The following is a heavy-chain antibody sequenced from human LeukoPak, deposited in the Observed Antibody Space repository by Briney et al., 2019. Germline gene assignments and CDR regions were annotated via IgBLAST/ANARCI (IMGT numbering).Heavy chain of an antibody. CDR3: ARYLEYCSGGSCYTVDY. J-gene: IGHJ4*02. CDR1: GFTFSSYW. V-gene: IGHV3-7*01. D-gene: IGHD2-15*01. Sequence: GGSLRLSCAASGFTFSSYWMSWVRQAPGKGLEWVANIKQDGSEKYYVDSVKGRFTISRDNAKNSLYLQMNSLRAEDTAVYYCARYLEYCSGGSCYTVDYWGQGTLVTVFS. CDR2: IKQDGSEK.